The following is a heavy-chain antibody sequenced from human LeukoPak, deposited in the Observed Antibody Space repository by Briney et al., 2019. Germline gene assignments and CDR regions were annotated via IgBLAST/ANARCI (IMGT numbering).Heavy chain of an antibody. J-gene: IGHJ4*02. CDR1: GGSISSYY. D-gene: IGHD1-1*01. CDR2: IYTSGST. Sequence: PETLSLTCTVSGGSISSYYWSWIRQPAGKGLEWIGRIYTSGSTNYNPSLKSRVTMSVDTSKNQFSLKLSSVTAADTAVYFCARVTATTPFDYWGQGALVTVSS. V-gene: IGHV4-4*07. CDR3: ARVTATTPFDY.